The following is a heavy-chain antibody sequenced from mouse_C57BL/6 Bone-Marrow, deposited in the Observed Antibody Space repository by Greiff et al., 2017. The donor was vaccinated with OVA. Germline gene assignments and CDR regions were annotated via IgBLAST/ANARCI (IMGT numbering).Heavy chain of an antibody. CDR2: INPNNGGT. V-gene: IGHV1-26*01. Sequence: EVQLQESGPELVKPGASVKISCKASGYTFTDYYMNWVKQSHGKSLEWIGDINPNNGGTSYNQKFKGKATLTVDKSSSTAYMELRSLTSEDSAVYYCARSGWPLRDFDYWGQGTTLTVSS. D-gene: IGHD1-1*01. CDR3: ARSGWPLRDFDY. J-gene: IGHJ2*01. CDR1: GYTFTDYY.